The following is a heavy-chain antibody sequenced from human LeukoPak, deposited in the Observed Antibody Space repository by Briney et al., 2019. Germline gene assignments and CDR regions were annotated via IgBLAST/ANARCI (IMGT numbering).Heavy chain of an antibody. Sequence: GGSLRLSCAASGFTFSNYAMHWVRQAPGKGLEWVAIISYDGSKKYYADSVKGRFTISRDNSKNTLYLQMNSLRAEDTAVYYCAREATYYYDSSGSTHLLGDAFDIWGQGTMVTVSS. D-gene: IGHD3-22*01. CDR2: ISYDGSKK. V-gene: IGHV3-30*04. J-gene: IGHJ3*02. CDR3: AREATYYYDSSGSTHLLGDAFDI. CDR1: GFTFSNYA.